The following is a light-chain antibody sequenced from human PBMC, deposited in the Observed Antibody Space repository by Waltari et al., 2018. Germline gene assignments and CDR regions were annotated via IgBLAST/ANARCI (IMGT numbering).Light chain of an antibody. CDR1: SSDVGGYNY. Sequence: QSALTQPASVSGSPGQSITISCTGTSSDVGGYNYVSWYQQHPGKAPKLMIYEVSNQPSGVSNRFSGSKSGNTASLTISGLQAEDEADYYCNSYATNSARVFGGGTKLTVL. V-gene: IGLV2-14*01. CDR3: NSYATNSARV. J-gene: IGLJ3*02. CDR2: EVS.